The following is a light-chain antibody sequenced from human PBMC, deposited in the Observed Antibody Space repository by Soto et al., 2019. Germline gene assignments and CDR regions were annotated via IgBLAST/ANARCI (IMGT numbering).Light chain of an antibody. V-gene: IGLV2-14*01. CDR2: EVS. CDR3: CSYTTGSTLV. Sequence: QSALSQPASVSGSPGQSITISCTGTSTDIGTYYHVSWYRPHPGKVPQLIIYEVSNRPSGLSNCFSGSKSGNAASLTISGLQAEDEADYYCCSYTTGSTLVFGTGTKV. J-gene: IGLJ1*01. CDR1: STDIGTYYH.